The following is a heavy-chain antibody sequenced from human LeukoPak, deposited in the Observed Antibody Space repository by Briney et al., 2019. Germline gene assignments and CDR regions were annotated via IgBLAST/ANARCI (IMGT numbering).Heavy chain of an antibody. CDR2: MNPNSGNA. CDR1: GYTFTSYD. J-gene: IGHJ5*02. CDR3: ARASLRGVTPNWFDP. V-gene: IGHV1-8*03. Sequence: GASVKVSCKASGYTFTSYDINWVRQATGQGLEWMGWMNPNSGNAGYAQKFQGRVTITRNTSISTAYMELSRLRSDDTAVYYCARASLRGVTPNWFDPWGQGTLVTVSS. D-gene: IGHD3-10*01.